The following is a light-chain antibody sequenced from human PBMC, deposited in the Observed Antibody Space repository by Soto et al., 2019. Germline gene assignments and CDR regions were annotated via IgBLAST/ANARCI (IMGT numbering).Light chain of an antibody. J-gene: IGKJ1*01. CDR1: QSISSW. CDR2: DAS. CDR3: QQSYSTPQT. V-gene: IGKV1-39*01. Sequence: DIKMNQSPSTLSATVGDRVTITCRASQSISSWLAWYQQKPGKAPKLLIYDASSLESGVPSRFSGSGSGTDFTLTISSLQPEDFATYYCQQSYSTPQTFGQVTKVDIK.